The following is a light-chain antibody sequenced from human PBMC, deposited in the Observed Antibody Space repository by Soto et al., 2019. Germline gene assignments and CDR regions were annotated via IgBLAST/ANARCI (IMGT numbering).Light chain of an antibody. CDR2: DVS. J-gene: IGLJ3*02. CDR3: CSYAGNSTGV. CDR1: NNDIGPYNY. V-gene: IGLV2-14*03. Sequence: QSALSQPASLSGSPEQSITISCTGTNNDIGPYNYVSWYQQHPGGAPKLIIYDVSFRPSGVSDRFSGSKSDNTASLTISGLQTGDEADYYCCSYAGNSTGVFGGGTKLTVL.